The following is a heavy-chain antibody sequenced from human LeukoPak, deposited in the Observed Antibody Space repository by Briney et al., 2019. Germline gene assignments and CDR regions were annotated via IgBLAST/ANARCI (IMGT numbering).Heavy chain of an antibody. V-gene: IGHV4-34*01. D-gene: IGHD2-2*01. CDR3: ARYCSSTSRYFPRRYNGMDV. J-gene: IGHJ6*02. CDR1: GGSFSGYY. CDR2: INHSGST. Sequence: SETLSLTCAVYGGSFSGYYWSWIRQPPGKGLEWIGEINHSGSTNYNPSLKSRVTISVDTSKNQFSLKLSSVTAADTAVYYCARYCSSTSRYFPRRYNGMDVWGQGTTVTVSS.